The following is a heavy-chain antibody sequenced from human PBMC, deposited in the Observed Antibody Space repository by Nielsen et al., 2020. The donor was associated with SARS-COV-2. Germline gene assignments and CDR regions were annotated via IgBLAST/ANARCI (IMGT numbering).Heavy chain of an antibody. Sequence: VRQAPGKGLEWVSYISSSSSTIYYADSVKGRFTISRDNSKNTLYLQMNSLRAEDTAVYYCAKSVKGFWSGYYRSYYYYGMDVWGQGTTVTVSS. D-gene: IGHD3-3*01. CDR2: ISSSSSTI. CDR3: AKSVKGFWSGYYRSYYYYGMDV. J-gene: IGHJ6*02. V-gene: IGHV3-48*01.